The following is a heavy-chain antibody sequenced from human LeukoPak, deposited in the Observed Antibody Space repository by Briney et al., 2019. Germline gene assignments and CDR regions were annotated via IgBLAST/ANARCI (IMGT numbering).Heavy chain of an antibody. D-gene: IGHD3-9*01. CDR1: GGSISSSSYY. CDR3: ARDRGRYFDGPQTDY. J-gene: IGHJ4*02. CDR2: IYYSGST. V-gene: IGHV4-39*07. Sequence: KPSETLSLTCTVSGGSISSSSYYWGWIRQPPGKGLEWIGSIYYSGSTYYNPSLKSRVTISVDTSKNQFSLKLSSVTAADTAVYYCARDRGRYFDGPQTDYWGQGILVTVSS.